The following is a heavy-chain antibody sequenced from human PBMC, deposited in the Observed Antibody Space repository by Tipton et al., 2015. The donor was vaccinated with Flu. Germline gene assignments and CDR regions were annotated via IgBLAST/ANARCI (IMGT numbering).Heavy chain of an antibody. CDR3: ASISGSYGGDY. CDR2: IYHSGST. J-gene: IGHJ4*02. D-gene: IGHD1-26*01. CDR1: GYSISSGYY. V-gene: IGHV4-38-2*02. Sequence: TLSLTCTVSGYSISSGYYWGWIRQPPGKGLEWIGSIYHSGSTYYNPSLKSRVTISVDTSKNQFSLKLSSVTAADTAVYYCASISGSYGGDYWGQGTLVTVSP.